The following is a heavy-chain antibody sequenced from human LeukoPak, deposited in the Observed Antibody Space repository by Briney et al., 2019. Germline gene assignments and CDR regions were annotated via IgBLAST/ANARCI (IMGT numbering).Heavy chain of an antibody. D-gene: IGHD3-16*01. J-gene: IGHJ3*02. V-gene: IGHV4-59*01. Sequence: SETLSLTCTVSGGSISSYYWSWIRQPPGEGLEWIGYIYYSGSTKYNPTLKSRVTISVDTSKNQFSLKLSSVTAADTAVYYCAVGGSAFDRWGQGTMVTVSS. CDR3: AVGGSAFDR. CDR1: GGSISSYY. CDR2: IYYSGST.